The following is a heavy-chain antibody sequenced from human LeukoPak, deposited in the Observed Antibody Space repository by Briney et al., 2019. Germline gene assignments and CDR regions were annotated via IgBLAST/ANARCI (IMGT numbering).Heavy chain of an antibody. V-gene: IGHV3-33*06. D-gene: IGHD1-26*01. CDR3: AKFKRGSYYVYFDY. CDR2: IWYDGSNK. Sequence: GRSLRLSCAASGFTFSSYGMHWVRQAPGKGLEWVAVIWYDGSNKYYADSVKGRFTISRDNSKNTLYLQMNSLRAEDTAVYYCAKFKRGSYYVYFDYWGQGTLVTVSS. J-gene: IGHJ4*02. CDR1: GFTFSSYG.